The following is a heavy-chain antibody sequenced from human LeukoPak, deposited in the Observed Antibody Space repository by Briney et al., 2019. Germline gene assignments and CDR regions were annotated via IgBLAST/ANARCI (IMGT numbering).Heavy chain of an antibody. Sequence: SETLSLTCTVSGASITSCTYYWGWIRQPAGKGLEYIGRIYTSGTTNYNPSVKSRVTISIDTSKNQFSLTLRSVTAADTALYYCARGLGSMLRGGSNWFDPWGQGTLVIVSS. CDR3: ARGLGSMLRGGSNWFDP. CDR2: IYTSGTT. CDR1: GASITSCTYY. J-gene: IGHJ5*02. V-gene: IGHV4-61*02. D-gene: IGHD3-10*01.